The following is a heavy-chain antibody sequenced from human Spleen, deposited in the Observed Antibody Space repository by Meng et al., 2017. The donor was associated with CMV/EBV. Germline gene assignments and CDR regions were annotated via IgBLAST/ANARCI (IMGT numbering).Heavy chain of an antibody. CDR2: VSESGDIP. CDR1: GFTFSNYV. Sequence: GESLKISCAASGFTFSNYVMAWARQIPGKGLEWVSAVSESGDIPYYADSVKGRFTISRDNAKNSLYLQMNSLRVEDTAVYYCARDVIEGDYWGQGTLVTVSS. J-gene: IGHJ4*02. CDR3: ARDVIEGDY. V-gene: IGHV3-23*01. D-gene: IGHD3-22*01.